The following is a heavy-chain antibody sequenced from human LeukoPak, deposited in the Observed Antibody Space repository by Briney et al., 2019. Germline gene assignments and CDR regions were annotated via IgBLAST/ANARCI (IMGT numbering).Heavy chain of an antibody. J-gene: IGHJ4*02. V-gene: IGHV4-59*08. D-gene: IGHD4-17*01. CDR2: IYYSGNT. CDR1: GGSISSYY. Sequence: PSETLSLTCTVSGGSISSYYWSWIRQPPGKGLEWIGYIYYSGNTYYNPSLKSRVTISVDTSKNQFSLKLSSVTAADTAVYYCARQGDYGDYLDYWGQGTLVTVSS. CDR3: ARQGDYGDYLDY.